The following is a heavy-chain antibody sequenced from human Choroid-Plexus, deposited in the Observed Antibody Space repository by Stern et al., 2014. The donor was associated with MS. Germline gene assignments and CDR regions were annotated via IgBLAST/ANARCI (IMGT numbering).Heavy chain of an antibody. CDR3: AKDRQYLTYFFDH. V-gene: IGHV3-30*18. D-gene: IGHD2/OR15-2a*01. CDR2: VSYDGSNK. Sequence: VQLVESGGGVVQPGRPLRVSCVASGFTFGSCAMHWVRQAPGTGLEGVACVSYDGSNKYYADSVKGRFTISRDNSQNTLYMQMSSLRPEDTAVYYCAKDRQYLTYFFDHWGQGSLVTVSS. CDR1: GFTFGSCA. J-gene: IGHJ5*02.